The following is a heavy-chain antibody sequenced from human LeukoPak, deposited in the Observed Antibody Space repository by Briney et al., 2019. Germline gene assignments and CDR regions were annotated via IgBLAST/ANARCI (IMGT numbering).Heavy chain of an antibody. J-gene: IGHJ3*02. V-gene: IGHV1-18*01. Sequence: ASVKVSCKASGYTFTSYGISWVRQAPGQGLEWMGWISAYNGNTKYSQKFQGRVTITRDTSASTAYMELSSLRSEDTAVYYCARVGKTAKYYYDSRGAFDIWGQGTMVTVSS. D-gene: IGHD3-22*01. CDR1: GYTFTSYG. CDR2: ISAYNGNT. CDR3: ARVGKTAKYYYDSRGAFDI.